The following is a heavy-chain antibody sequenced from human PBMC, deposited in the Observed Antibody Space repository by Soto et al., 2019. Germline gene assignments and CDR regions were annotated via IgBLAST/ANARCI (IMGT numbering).Heavy chain of an antibody. Sequence: QLQLQESGSGLVKPSQTLSLTCAVSGGSISSGGYSWSWIRQPPGKGLEWIGYIYHSGSTYYNPSLKRRVTTPVDRSKNQFSLELSSVTAADTAVYYCAAGMATIRNYWGQGTLVTVSS. D-gene: IGHD5-12*01. CDR3: AAGMATIRNY. V-gene: IGHV4-30-2*01. CDR2: IYHSGST. J-gene: IGHJ4*02. CDR1: GGSISSGGYS.